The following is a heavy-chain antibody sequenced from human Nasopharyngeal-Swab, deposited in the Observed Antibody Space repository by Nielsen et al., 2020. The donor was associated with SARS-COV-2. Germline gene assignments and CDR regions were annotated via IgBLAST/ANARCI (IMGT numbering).Heavy chain of an antibody. CDR2: ISYDGSNK. J-gene: IGHJ6*02. CDR1: GFTFSSYS. Sequence: GGSLRLSCAASGFTFSSYSMNWVRQAPGKGLEWVAVISYDGSNKYYADSVKGRFTISRDNSKNTLYLQMNSLRAEDTAVYYCAREGTMVRSWSMDVWGQGTTVTVSS. D-gene: IGHD3-10*01. V-gene: IGHV3-30*03. CDR3: AREGTMVRSWSMDV.